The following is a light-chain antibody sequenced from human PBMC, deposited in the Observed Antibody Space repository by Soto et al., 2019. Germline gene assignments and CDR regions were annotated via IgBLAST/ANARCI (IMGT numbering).Light chain of an antibody. Sequence: DIQMTPSPSTLSASVGDRVTITCRASQSINSWLAWYQQKPGKAPQILIYDASTLKSGVPSRFSASGSGTEFTLTISSLQPDDFATYYCQHYNSYSEAFGQGTKVDI. CDR3: QHYNSYSEA. CDR2: DAS. V-gene: IGKV1-5*01. CDR1: QSINSW. J-gene: IGKJ1*01.